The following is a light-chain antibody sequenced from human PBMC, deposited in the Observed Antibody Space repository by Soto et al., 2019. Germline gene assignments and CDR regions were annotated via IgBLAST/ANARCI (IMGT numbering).Light chain of an antibody. Sequence: DIVMTQSPDSLAVYLGERATINCKSSQSVLYSSNNKNYLAWYQQKPGQPPKLLIYWASTRESGVPDRFSGSGSGTEFTRTISSMQAEDVAVYYCQQYYSTPYTFGQGTKLQIK. V-gene: IGKV4-1*01. CDR2: WAS. CDR3: QQYYSTPYT. J-gene: IGKJ2*01. CDR1: QSVLYSSNNKNY.